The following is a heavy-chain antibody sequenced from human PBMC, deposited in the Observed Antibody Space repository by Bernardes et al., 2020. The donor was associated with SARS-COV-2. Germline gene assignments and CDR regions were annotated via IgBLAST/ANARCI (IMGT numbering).Heavy chain of an antibody. CDR1: GYTFSRFW. J-gene: IGHJ3*02. CDR3: ALTSVVPWAFNI. CDR2: FDTGGNT. D-gene: IGHD2-15*01. V-gene: IGHV4-4*07. Sequence: GSLRLSCAASGYTFSRFWMHWIRQSAGEGLEYIGRFDTGGNTFYNPSLKSRVTISIDTSKSQFYLDLTSVTAADTAVYYCALTSVVPWAFNIWGQGSMVTVSS.